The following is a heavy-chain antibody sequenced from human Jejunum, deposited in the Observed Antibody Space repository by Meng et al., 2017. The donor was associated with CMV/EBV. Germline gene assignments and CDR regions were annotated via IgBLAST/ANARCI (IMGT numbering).Heavy chain of an antibody. CDR1: ACSPSSRNW. CDR2: IYHSGST. D-gene: IGHD2-21*02. Sequence: QGRLEERGPGQAQPSGTLSLTCPVSACSPSSRNWWSWVRQPPGKGLEWIGEIYHSGSTNYNPSLKSRVTISVDESKNQFSLRLSSVTAADTAVYYCARVGAYCGGDCYHPRWGQGTLVTVSS. J-gene: IGHJ4*02. CDR3: ARVGAYCGGDCYHPR. V-gene: IGHV4-4*02.